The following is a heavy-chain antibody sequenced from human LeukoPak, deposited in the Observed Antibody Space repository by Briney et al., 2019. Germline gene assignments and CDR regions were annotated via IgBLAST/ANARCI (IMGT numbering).Heavy chain of an antibody. J-gene: IGHJ4*02. Sequence: SETLSLTCAVSGGSFSDSSWTWIRQPPGKGLEWIGDINHGGITPDNPSLTSRVSISLDTSTRQFSLKMSSVTAADTAVYYCARQHTIYPLRSRAQFFDFWGQGTLVTVSS. CDR2: INHGGIT. V-gene: IGHV4-34*01. CDR3: ARQHTIYPLRSRAQFFDF. CDR1: GGSFSDSS. D-gene: IGHD3-3*01.